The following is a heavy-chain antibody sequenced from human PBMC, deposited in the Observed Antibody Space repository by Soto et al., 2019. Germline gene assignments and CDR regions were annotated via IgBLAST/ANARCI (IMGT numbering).Heavy chain of an antibody. V-gene: IGHV1-69*05. CDR2: IIPIFGTA. CDR3: ARVRSSGTTVTTVDY. Sequence: GASVKVSCKASGGTFSSYAISWVRQAPGQGLEWMGGIIPIFGTANYAQKLQGRVTMTTDTSTSTAYMELRSLRSDDTAVYYCARVRSSGTTVTTVDYWGQGTLVTVSS. D-gene: IGHD4-17*01. J-gene: IGHJ4*02. CDR1: GGTFSSYA.